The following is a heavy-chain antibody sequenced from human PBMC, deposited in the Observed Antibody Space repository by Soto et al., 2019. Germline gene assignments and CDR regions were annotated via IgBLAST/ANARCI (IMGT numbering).Heavy chain of an antibody. CDR1: GFTFSSYA. V-gene: IGHV3-23*01. CDR2: ISGSGGST. J-gene: IGHJ4*02. Sequence: EVQLLESGGGLVQPGGSLRLSCAASGFTFSSYAMSWVRQAPGTGLEWVSAISGSGGSTYYADSVKGRFTISRDNSKNTLYLQMNSLRAEDTAVYYCAKSSGWELLLPWHYWGQGTLVTVSS. D-gene: IGHD1-26*01. CDR3: AKSSGWELLLPWHY.